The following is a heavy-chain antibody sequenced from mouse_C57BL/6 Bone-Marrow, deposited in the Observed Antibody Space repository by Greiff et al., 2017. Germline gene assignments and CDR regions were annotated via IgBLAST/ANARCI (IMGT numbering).Heavy chain of an antibody. V-gene: IGHV5-6*01. CDR1: GFTFSSYG. CDR2: ISSCGSYP. CDR3: ARHEDGYPFAY. Sequence: EVQGVESGGDLVKPGGSLKLSCAASGFTFSSYGMSWVRQTPDKRLEWVATISSCGSYPYYPDSVQGRFTISRDNAKNTLYLQMSSLKSEDTARYCCARHEDGYPFAYWGQGTLVTVSA. D-gene: IGHD2-3*01. J-gene: IGHJ3*01.